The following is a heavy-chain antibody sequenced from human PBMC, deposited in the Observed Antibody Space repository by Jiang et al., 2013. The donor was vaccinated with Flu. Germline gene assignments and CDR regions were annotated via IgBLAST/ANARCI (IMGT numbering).Heavy chain of an antibody. V-gene: IGHV1-18*01. CDR1: TSYG. J-gene: IGHJ4*02. CDR2: ISAYNGNT. D-gene: IGHD3-22*01. CDR3: ARALGDYYYDSSGYYNDQIPFDY. Sequence: TSYGISWVRQAPGQGLEWMGWISAYNGNTNYAQKLQGRVTMTTDTSTSTAYMELRSLRSDDTAVYYCARALGDYYYDSSGYYNDQIPFDYWGQGTLVTVSS.